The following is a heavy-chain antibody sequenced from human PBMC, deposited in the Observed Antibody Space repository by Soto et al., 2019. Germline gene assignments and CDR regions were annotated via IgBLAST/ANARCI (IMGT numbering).Heavy chain of an antibody. J-gene: IGHJ4*02. CDR2: ISSSGSTI. D-gene: IGHD2-21*01. CDR3: AAPWGDPATYPFDY. Sequence: EGSLRLSCAASGFTFSDYYMSWIRQAPGKGLGWVSYISSSGSTIYYADSVKGRFTISRDNAKNSLYLQMNSLRAEDTAVYYCAAPWGDPATYPFDYWGQGTLVTVSS. CDR1: GFTFSDYY. V-gene: IGHV3-11*01.